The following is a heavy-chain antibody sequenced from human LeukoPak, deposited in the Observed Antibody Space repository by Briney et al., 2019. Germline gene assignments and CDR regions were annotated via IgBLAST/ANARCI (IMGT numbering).Heavy chain of an antibody. V-gene: IGHV4-59*12. Sequence: KPSETLSLTCTVSGGSISSYHWSWIRQPPGKGLEWIGNMYYSGSTNYNPSLRSRVTISVDTSKNQFSLKLSSVTAADTAVYYCARRWAENWFDPWGQGTLVTVSS. D-gene: IGHD5-24*01. CDR3: ARRWAENWFDP. CDR2: MYYSGST. J-gene: IGHJ5*02. CDR1: GGSISSYH.